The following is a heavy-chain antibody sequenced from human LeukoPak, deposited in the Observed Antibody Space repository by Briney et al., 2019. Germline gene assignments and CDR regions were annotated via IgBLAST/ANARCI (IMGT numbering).Heavy chain of an antibody. D-gene: IGHD3-10*01. CDR2: ISSSSSYI. CDR3: ARDSEPTEWFGESLVY. CDR1: GFTFSSYS. Sequence: GGSLRLSCAASGFTFSSYSMNWVRQAPGKGLEWVSSISSSSSYIYYADSVKGRFTISRDNAKNSLYLQMNSLRAEDTAVYYCARDSEPTEWFGESLVYWGQGTLVTVSS. V-gene: IGHV3-21*01. J-gene: IGHJ4*02.